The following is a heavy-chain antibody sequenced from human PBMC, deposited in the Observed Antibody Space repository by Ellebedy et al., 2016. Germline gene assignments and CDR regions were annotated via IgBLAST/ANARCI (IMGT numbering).Heavy chain of an antibody. D-gene: IGHD6-6*01. CDR3: ARDLAARRSYMDV. CDR2: MNPNSGNT. J-gene: IGHJ6*03. Sequence: ASVKVSCXASGYTFTSYDINWVRKATGQGLEWMGWMNPNSGNTGYAQKFQGRVTMTRDTSISTAYMELSRLRSDDTAVYYCARDLAARRSYMDVWGKGTTVTVSS. CDR1: GYTFTSYD. V-gene: IGHV1-8*01.